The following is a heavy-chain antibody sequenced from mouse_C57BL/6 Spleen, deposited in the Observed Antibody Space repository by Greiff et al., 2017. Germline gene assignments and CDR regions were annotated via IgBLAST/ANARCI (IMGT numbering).Heavy chain of an antibody. J-gene: IGHJ1*03. D-gene: IGHD4-1*01. V-gene: IGHV1-69*01. CDR3: ARPPGLGNWDFYWYFDG. Sequence: QVQLQQPGAELVMPGASVKLSCKASGYTFTSYWMHWVKQRPGQGLEWIGEIDPSDSYTNYNQKFKGKSTLTVDKSSSTAYMQLSSLTSEDSAVYYCARPPGLGNWDFYWYFDGWSTTTTDAFSS. CDR2: IDPSDSYT. CDR1: GYTFTSYW.